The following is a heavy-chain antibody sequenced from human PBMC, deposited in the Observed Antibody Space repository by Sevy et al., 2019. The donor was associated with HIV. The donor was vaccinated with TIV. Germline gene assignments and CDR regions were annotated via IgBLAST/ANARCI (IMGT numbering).Heavy chain of an antibody. CDR1: GFTFSSYA. Sequence: GGSLRLSCAASGFTFSSYAMHWVRQAPGKGLEWVAVISYDGSNKYYADSVKGRFTISRDNSKNTLYLRMNSLRAEDTAVYYCASTPPRDGYSIALDHWGQGTLVTVSS. J-gene: IGHJ4*02. V-gene: IGHV3-30-3*01. CDR2: ISYDGSNK. D-gene: IGHD4-4*01. CDR3: ASTPPRDGYSIALDH.